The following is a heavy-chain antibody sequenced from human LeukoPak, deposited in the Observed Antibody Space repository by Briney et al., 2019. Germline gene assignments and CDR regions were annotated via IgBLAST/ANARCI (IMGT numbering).Heavy chain of an antibody. CDR2: ITGSGAFT. J-gene: IGHJ4*02. CDR1: GITFSKYS. Sequence: QPGGSLRLSCAASGITFSKYSMTWVRQAPGKGLEWVSAITGSGAFTDYADSVKGRFTISRDNSKNTLYLQMNSLRAEDTAVYYCAKRSAESSGYFDNWGQGTLVTVSS. D-gene: IGHD6-19*01. CDR3: AKRSAESSGYFDN. V-gene: IGHV3-23*01.